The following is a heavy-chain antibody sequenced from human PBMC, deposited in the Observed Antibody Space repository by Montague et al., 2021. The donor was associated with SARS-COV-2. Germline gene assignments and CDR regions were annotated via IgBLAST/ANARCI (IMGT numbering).Heavy chain of an antibody. CDR3: ARTDIAGYGMDV. CDR1: GGSFREYY. D-gene: IGHD6-13*01. V-gene: IGHV4-34*12. CDR2: IIHSGST. Sequence: SETLSLTCAVSGGSFREYYWSWIRQPPGKGLAWIGEIIHSGSTKYNPSLKSRVTMSVDTSKKQFSLNLTSVTAADTGVYYCARTDIAGYGMDVWGEGTTVTVSA. J-gene: IGHJ6*04.